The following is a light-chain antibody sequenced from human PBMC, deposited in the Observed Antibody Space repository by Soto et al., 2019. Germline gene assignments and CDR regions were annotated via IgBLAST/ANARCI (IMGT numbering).Light chain of an antibody. Sequence: QSVLTQPASVSGSPGQSITISCTGTSSDVGGYNYVSWYQQHPGKAPKLMIYDVSNRPSGVSNRFSGSKSGNTATLTISGLQAEDEADYYCSSYTSSGTLEGMVFGGGTKLTVL. CDR2: DVS. J-gene: IGLJ2*01. V-gene: IGLV2-14*01. CDR3: SSYTSSGTLEGMV. CDR1: SSDVGGYNY.